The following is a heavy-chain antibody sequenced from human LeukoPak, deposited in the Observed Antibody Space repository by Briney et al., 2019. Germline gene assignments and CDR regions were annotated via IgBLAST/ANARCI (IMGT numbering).Heavy chain of an antibody. Sequence: ASVKVSCKASGYTFTGYHIHWVRQAPGQGLEWMGRINPNSGGTNYAQKFQGRVTMTRDTSISTAYMELSRLRSDDTAVYYCARHDYGDYDWFDPWGQGTLVTVSS. V-gene: IGHV1-2*06. CDR1: GYTFTGYH. D-gene: IGHD4-17*01. CDR3: ARHDYGDYDWFDP. J-gene: IGHJ5*02. CDR2: INPNSGGT.